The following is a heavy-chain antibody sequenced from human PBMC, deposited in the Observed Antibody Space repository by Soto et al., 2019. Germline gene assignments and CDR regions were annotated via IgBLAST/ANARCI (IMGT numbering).Heavy chain of an antibody. D-gene: IGHD3-3*01. CDR1: GFTFSSYG. CDR2: IWYDGSNK. CDR3: AKDVLRFLEWLAFYGMDV. J-gene: IGHJ6*02. Sequence: PGGSLRLSCAASGFTFSSYGMHWVRQAPGKGLELVAVIWYDGSNKYYADSVKGRFTISRDNSKNTLYLQMNSLRAEDTAVYYCAKDVLRFLEWLAFYGMDVWGQGTTVTVSS. V-gene: IGHV3-30*02.